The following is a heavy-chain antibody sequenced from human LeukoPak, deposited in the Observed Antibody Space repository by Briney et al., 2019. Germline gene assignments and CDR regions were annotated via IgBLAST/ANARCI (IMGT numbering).Heavy chain of an antibody. D-gene: IGHD2-21*01. Sequence: TLSLTCTVSGGSISSGDNYWSCIPPPPGQDLASIRYFYSSGSYYSNSSLNRRVTISVDTSKNQSSLKLSCVTAAVTAVYYFARSIPLVSFHYAGQATL. CDR1: GGSISSGDNY. J-gene: IGHJ4*02. V-gene: IGHV4-30-4*08. CDR2: FYSSGSY. CDR3: ARSIPLVSFHY.